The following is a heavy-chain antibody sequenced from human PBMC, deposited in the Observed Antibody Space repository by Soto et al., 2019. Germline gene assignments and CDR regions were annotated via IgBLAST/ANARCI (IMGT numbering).Heavy chain of an antibody. V-gene: IGHV3-23*01. Sequence: PGGSLRLSCVASGFTFRNNAMNWVRQAPGKGLEWISDITSDGSKTHYADSVKGRFTISRDNVEDTLFLQLNNVRGDDTAVYFCAKDRRAGGNSAFYFDFWGQGAQVTVSS. CDR3: AKDRRAGGNSAFYFDF. D-gene: IGHD3-16*01. J-gene: IGHJ4*02. CDR1: GFTFRNNA. CDR2: ITSDGSKT.